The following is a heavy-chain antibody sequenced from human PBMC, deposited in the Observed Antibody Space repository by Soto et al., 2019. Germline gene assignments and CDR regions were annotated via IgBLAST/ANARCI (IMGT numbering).Heavy chain of an antibody. V-gene: IGHV3-48*02. J-gene: IGHJ4*02. CDR3: ARVPTRALDY. CDR1: GFTFSSYT. CDR2: ISSSSRTI. Sequence: EVQLVDSGGGLVQPGGSLRLSCAASGFTFSSYTMNWVRRAPGKGLEWISYISSSSRTIYYADSVKGRFTISRDNAQNSLYLQMTSLRDEDTAVYYCARVPTRALDYWGQGTLVTVSS. D-gene: IGHD1-26*01.